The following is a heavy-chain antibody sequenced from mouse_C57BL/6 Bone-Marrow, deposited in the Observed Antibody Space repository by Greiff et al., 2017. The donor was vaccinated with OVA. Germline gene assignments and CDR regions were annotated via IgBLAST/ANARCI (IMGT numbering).Heavy chain of an antibody. CDR1: GFTFSSYA. CDR2: ISDGGSYT. Sequence: EVKLVESGGGLVNPVWYLKLSCAASGFTFSSYAMSWVRQTPEKRLEWVATISDGGSYTYYPDNVKGRFTISRDNAKNNLYLQMSHLKSEDTAMYYCARGRDYWGQGTSVTVSS. V-gene: IGHV5-4*03. D-gene: IGHD6-1*01. CDR3: ARGRDY. J-gene: IGHJ4*01.